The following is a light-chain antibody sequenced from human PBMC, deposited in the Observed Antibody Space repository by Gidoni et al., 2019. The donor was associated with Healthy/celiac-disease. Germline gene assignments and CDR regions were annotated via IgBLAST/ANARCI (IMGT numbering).Light chain of an antibody. Sequence: DIQMTQSPSTLSASVGDRVTITCRASQSISSWLDWYQQKPGKAPKLLIYKASSLESGVPSRFSGSGSGREFTLTISSLQPDDFATYYCQQYNSYSCSFGQGTKLEIK. CDR2: KAS. CDR3: QQYNSYSCS. CDR1: QSISSW. V-gene: IGKV1-5*03. J-gene: IGKJ2*04.